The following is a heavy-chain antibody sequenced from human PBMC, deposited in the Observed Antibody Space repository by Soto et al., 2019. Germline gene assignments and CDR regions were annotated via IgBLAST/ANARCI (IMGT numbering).Heavy chain of an antibody. D-gene: IGHD5-18*01. CDR3: AGPGYSSQDY. V-gene: IGHV3-23*01. CDR1: GFTFSSFA. CDR2: ISGSGDGT. Sequence: GGSLRLSCAASGFTFSSFALSWVRQAPGKGLEWVSAISGSGDGTDYADSVKGRFTISRDNSKNTLYLQMNSLRAEDTAVYYCAGPGYSSQDYWGQGALVTVYS. J-gene: IGHJ4*02.